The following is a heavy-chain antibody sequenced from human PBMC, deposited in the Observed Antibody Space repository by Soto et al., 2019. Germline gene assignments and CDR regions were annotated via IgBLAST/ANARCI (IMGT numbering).Heavy chain of an antibody. CDR2: IYYSGST. CDR1: GGSISSSSYY. V-gene: IGHV4-39*01. CDR3: ARQDYDFWSGYSHLRFDP. J-gene: IGHJ5*02. D-gene: IGHD3-3*01. Sequence: QLQLQESGPGLVKPSETLSLTCTVSGGSISSSSYYWGWIRQPPGKGLEWIGSIYYSGSTYYNPSLKSRVPISVDKSKHHFALKLSSVTAADTAVYYCARQDYDFWSGYSHLRFDPWGQGTLVTVSS.